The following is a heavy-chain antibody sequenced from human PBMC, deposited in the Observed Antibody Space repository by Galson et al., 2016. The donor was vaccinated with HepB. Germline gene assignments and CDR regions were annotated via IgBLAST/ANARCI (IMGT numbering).Heavy chain of an antibody. V-gene: IGHV3-7*01. J-gene: IGHJ3*02. D-gene: IGHD6-25*01. CDR2: INPDGSAR. Sequence: SLRLSCAASGFTFSAYWLSWVRQSPGKGLEWVASINPDGSARYYVDSAKGRFIISRDNARTSLSLQMNSLRVDDTSRYYCVRGYTSGIWGPGTMVIVSA. CDR3: VRGYTSGI. CDR1: GFTFSAYW.